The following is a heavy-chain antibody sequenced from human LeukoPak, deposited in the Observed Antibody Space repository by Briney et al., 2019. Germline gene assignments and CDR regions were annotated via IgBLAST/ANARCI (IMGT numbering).Heavy chain of an antibody. V-gene: IGHV3-48*02. J-gene: IGHJ6*02. CDR2: ISSSTSTK. Sequence: GGSLRPSCAASGFTFSSYSMNWVRQAPGNGLEWVSYISSSTSTKYYADSVKGRFTISRDNAKNSLNLQMNSLRDEDTAVYYCAREYSSSTGKCMDVWGQGTTVTVSS. CDR1: GFTFSSYS. D-gene: IGHD6-6*01. CDR3: AREYSSSTGKCMDV.